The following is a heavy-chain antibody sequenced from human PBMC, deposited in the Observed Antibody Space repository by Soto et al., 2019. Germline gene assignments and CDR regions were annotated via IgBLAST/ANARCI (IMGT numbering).Heavy chain of an antibody. D-gene: IGHD1-7*01. J-gene: IGHJ6*03. CDR1: GFTFSSYA. V-gene: IGHV3-23*01. CDR2: ISGSGGST. CDR3: AKNNWNYDIYYYYYMDV. Sequence: GGSLRLSCAASGFTFSSYAMGWVRQAPGEGLEWVSAISGSGGSTYYADSGKGRCTISRDNSKNTLYLQMNSLRAEDTAVYYCAKNNWNYDIYYYYYMDVWGKGTTVTVSS.